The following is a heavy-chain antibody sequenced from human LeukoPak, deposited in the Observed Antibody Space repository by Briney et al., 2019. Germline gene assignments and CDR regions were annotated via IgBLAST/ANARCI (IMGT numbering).Heavy chain of an antibody. D-gene: IGHD3-22*01. Sequence: GASVKVSCKASGYTLTDYFIYWVRQAPGQGLEWMGWINPDTGGTVYAQKFQGRVTMTRDTSISTAYMELSRLRSDDTAVYYCARNFYFDSSGYYHYWGQGTLVTVSS. CDR1: GYTLTDYF. CDR3: ARNFYFDSSGYYHY. CDR2: INPDTGGT. J-gene: IGHJ4*02. V-gene: IGHV1-2*02.